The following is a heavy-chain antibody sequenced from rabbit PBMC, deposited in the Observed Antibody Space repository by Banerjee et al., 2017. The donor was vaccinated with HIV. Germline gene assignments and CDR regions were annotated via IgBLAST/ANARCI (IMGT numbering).Heavy chain of an antibody. V-gene: IGHV1S45*01. Sequence: QEQLVETGGGLVQPGGSLTLSCKASGFDFSSSDWICWVRQAPGKGLEWIGCIGGGSSGSTYYASWVNGRFTISKTSSTTVTLQMTSLTAADAATYFCARGGGWDNLWGPGTLVTVS. J-gene: IGHJ4*01. CDR2: IGGGSSGST. CDR1: GFDFSSSDW. CDR3: ARGGGWDNL. D-gene: IGHD4-1*01.